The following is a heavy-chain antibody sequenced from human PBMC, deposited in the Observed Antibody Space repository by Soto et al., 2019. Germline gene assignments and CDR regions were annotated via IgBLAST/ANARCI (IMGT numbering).Heavy chain of an antibody. CDR3: ARYPGHDDNEYDTFDY. J-gene: IGHJ4*02. CDR1: GFTFSNSA. Sequence: QVQLVESGGGVVQPGRSLRLYCAASGFTFSNSAMHWVRQAPGKGLEWVAVISGAGTSTYYADSVKGRFTISRDNSEDTVYLQLISLRREDTAVYHCARYPGHDDNEYDTFDYWGQGTLVTVSS. CDR2: ISGAGTST. V-gene: IGHV3-30-3*01. D-gene: IGHD3-22*01.